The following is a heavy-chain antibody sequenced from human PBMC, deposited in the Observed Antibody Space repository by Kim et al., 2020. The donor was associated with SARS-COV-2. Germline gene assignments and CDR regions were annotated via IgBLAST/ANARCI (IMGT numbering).Heavy chain of an antibody. Sequence: GGSLRLSCAASGFIFSSYWMTWVRQAPGKGLEWVANIKLDGSEKYYVDSVKGRFTISRDNAKDSLFLQMNSLRAEDTAVYYCARGRSVDAWGQGTTVTVSS. CDR3: ARGRSVDA. CDR2: IKLDGSEK. V-gene: IGHV3-7*01. D-gene: IGHD3-3*01. CDR1: GFIFSSYW. J-gene: IGHJ6*02.